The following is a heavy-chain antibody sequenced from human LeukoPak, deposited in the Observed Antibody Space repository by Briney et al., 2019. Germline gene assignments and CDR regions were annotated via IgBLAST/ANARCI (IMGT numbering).Heavy chain of an antibody. J-gene: IGHJ4*02. CDR3: ASSNPAGSSWRPFDN. CDR2: ISGSGDNT. D-gene: IGHD6-13*01. V-gene: IGHV3-23*01. CDR1: GFTFSSYA. Sequence: GGSLRLSCAASGFTFSSYALNWVRQAPGKGLERVSIISGSGDNTYYADSVKGRFTISRDNSKNTLYLQMNNLRGDDTAIYYCASSNPAGSSWRPFDNWGQGTLVTVSS.